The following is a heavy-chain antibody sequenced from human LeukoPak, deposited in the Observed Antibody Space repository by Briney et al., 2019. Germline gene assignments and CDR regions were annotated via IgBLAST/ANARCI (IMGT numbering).Heavy chain of an antibody. D-gene: IGHD3-10*01. CDR2: ISYDGSNK. Sequence: PGGSLRLSCAASGFTFSRYAMHWVRQAPGKGLGWVAVISYDGSNKYYADSVKGRVTISRDNSKNTLYLQMNILRAEAKAVYYCARDRVYSYGSGSSYTWLLAGRYYYYYGMDVWGQGTTVTVSS. V-gene: IGHV3-30-3*01. CDR1: GFTFSRYA. CDR3: ARDRVYSYGSGSSYTWLLAGRYYYYYGMDV. J-gene: IGHJ6*02.